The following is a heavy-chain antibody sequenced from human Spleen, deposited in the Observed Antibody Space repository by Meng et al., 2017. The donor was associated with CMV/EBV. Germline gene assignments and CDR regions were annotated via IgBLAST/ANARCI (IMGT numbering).Heavy chain of an antibody. CDR2: MYHSGRP. J-gene: IGHJ3*02. V-gene: IGHV4-30-4*08. D-gene: IGHD6-13*01. CDR3: ARYSSPAAFDM. CDR1: GGSISSGDYF. Sequence: LRLSCTVSGGSISSGDYFWSWIRQSPGKGLEWIGYMYHSGRPYYTPSLKSRITISVDTSKNQLSLKLSSVTAADTALYYCARYSSPAAFDMWGQGTMVTVSS.